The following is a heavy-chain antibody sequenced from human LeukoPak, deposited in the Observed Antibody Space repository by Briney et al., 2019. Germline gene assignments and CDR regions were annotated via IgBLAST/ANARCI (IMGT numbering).Heavy chain of an antibody. D-gene: IGHD2-2*01. Sequence: SETLSLTCTVSGGSISSYYWSWIRQPPGKGLEWIGYIYTGGSTNYNPSLKSRVTISVDTSKNQFSLKLSSVTAADTAVYYCARAGYCSSTSCWWFDPWGQGTLVTVSS. CDR1: GGSISSYY. V-gene: IGHV4-4*09. J-gene: IGHJ5*02. CDR2: IYTGGST. CDR3: ARAGYCSSTSCWWFDP.